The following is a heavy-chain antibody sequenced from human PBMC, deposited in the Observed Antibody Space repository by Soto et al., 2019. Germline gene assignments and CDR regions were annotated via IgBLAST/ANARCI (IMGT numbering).Heavy chain of an antibody. J-gene: IGHJ5*02. D-gene: IGHD3-10*01. CDR3: AHSLWFGKFSWFDP. Sequence: QITLKESGPTLVKPTQTLTLTCTFSGFSLSTSGVGVGWIRQPPGKALEWLALLYWDDDKRYSPSLKSRLTIPKDISKILVVLTMTSMYPVDTATYYWAHSLWFGKFSWFDPWGQGTLVTVSS. CDR1: GFSLSTSGVG. V-gene: IGHV2-5*02. CDR2: LYWDDDK.